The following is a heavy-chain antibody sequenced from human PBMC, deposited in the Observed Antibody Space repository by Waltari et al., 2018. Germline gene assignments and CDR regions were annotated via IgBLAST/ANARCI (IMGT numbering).Heavy chain of an antibody. CDR1: GGSISSGSYY. V-gene: IGHV4-61*02. D-gene: IGHD3-10*01. J-gene: IGHJ6*02. CDR3: ARDALLWFRYGMDV. Sequence: QVQLQESGPGLVKPSQTLSLTCTVPGGSISSGSYYWSWIRRPAGKGLEWIGYIYTSGSTNYNPSLKSRVTISVDTSKNQFSLKLSSVTAADTAVYYCARDALLWFRYGMDVWGQGTTVTVSS. CDR2: IYTSGST.